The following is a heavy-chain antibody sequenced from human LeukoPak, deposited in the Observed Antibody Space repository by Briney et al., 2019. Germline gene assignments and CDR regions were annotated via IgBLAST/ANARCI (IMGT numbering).Heavy chain of an antibody. Sequence: PSETLSLTCTVSGGSISSGGYYWSWIRQHPGKGLEWIGYIYYSGSTYYNPSLKSRVTISVDTSKNQFSLKLSTVAAADTAVYYCARDNRGGVDYWGQGTLVTVSS. CDR2: IYYSGST. CDR1: GGSISSGGYY. D-gene: IGHD3-16*01. J-gene: IGHJ4*02. CDR3: ARDNRGGVDY. V-gene: IGHV4-31*03.